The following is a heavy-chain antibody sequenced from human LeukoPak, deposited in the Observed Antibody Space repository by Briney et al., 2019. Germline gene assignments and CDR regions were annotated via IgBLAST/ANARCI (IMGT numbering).Heavy chain of an antibody. J-gene: IGHJ4*02. D-gene: IGHD3-22*01. Sequence: KPGGSLRLSCAASGFTFSTFSMKWDRQAPGMGLEWVSSVSSSGSYIYYADSVKGRFTISRDNAKNSLSLQMDSLRAEDTAVYYCATLYYYDGSDYHSSDYWGQGTLVTVSS. CDR2: VSSSGSYI. CDR1: GFTFSTFS. CDR3: ATLYYYDGSDYHSSDY. V-gene: IGHV3-21*06.